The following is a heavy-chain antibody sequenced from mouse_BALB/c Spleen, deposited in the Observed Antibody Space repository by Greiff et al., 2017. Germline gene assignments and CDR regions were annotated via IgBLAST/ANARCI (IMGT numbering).Heavy chain of an antibody. J-gene: IGHJ3*01. V-gene: IGHV3-6*02. CDR3: ARESNYYGSSYGFAY. D-gene: IGHD1-1*01. CDR1: GYSITSGYY. CDR2: ISYDGSN. Sequence: DVQLQESGPGLVKPSQSLSLTCSVTGYSITSGYYWNWIRQFPGNKLEWMGYISYDGSNNYNPSLKNRISITRDTSKNQFFLKLNSVTTEDTATYYCARESNYYGSSYGFAYWGQGTLVTVSA.